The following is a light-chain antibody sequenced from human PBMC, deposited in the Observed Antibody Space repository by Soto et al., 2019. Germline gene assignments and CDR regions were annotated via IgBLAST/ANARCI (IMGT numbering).Light chain of an antibody. CDR1: QSVSSY. CDR2: DAS. CDR3: QQRSNWPPLT. V-gene: IGKV3-11*01. J-gene: IGKJ4*01. Sequence: EIVLTQSPATLCLSPGERVTLSCRASQSVSSYLAWYQQKPGQAPRLLIYDASNRATGIPARFSGSGSGTDFTLTISSLEPEDFAVYYCQQRSNWPPLTFGGGTKVDIK.